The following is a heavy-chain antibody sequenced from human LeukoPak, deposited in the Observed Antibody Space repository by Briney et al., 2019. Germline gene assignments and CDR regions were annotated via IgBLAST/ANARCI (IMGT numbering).Heavy chain of an antibody. J-gene: IGHJ4*02. Sequence: ASETLSVTCTVSGGSISSYYWSWIRQPPGKGLEWIGYIYYSGSTNYNPSLKSRVTISVDTSKNQFSLKLSSVTAADTAVYYCARDRITMVRGVITEYYFDYWGQGTLVTVSS. CDR3: ARDRITMVRGVITEYYFDY. CDR2: IYYSGST. V-gene: IGHV4-59*01. D-gene: IGHD3-10*01. CDR1: GGSISSYY.